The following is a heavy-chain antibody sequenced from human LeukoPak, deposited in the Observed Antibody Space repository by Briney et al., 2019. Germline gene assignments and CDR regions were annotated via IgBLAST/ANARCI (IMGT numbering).Heavy chain of an antibody. CDR3: ARLVIP. D-gene: IGHD3-10*01. J-gene: IGHJ5*02. CDR2: VSHSGIT. Sequence: SETLSLTCTVSGFSISSDYYWGWIRQPPGKGLEWLGSVSHSGITYYNSSLDSRVTVSVDTSKNHFSLTVNSVTAADTAVYYCARLVIPWGQGILVTVSS. CDR1: GFSISSDYY. V-gene: IGHV4-38-2*02.